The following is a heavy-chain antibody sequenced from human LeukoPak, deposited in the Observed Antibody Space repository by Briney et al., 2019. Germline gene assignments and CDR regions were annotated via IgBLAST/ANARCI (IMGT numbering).Heavy chain of an antibody. CDR1: GGSFSGYY. CDR2: INHSGST. Sequence: SETLSPTCAVYGGSFSGYYWSWLRQPPGKGLEWIGEINHSGSTNYNPSLKSRVTISVDTSKNQFSLKLSSVTAADTAVYYCARDLSSSWYVPTGRGRSFDYWGQGTLVTVSS. V-gene: IGHV4-34*01. D-gene: IGHD6-13*01. CDR3: ARDLSSSWYVPTGRGRSFDY. J-gene: IGHJ4*02.